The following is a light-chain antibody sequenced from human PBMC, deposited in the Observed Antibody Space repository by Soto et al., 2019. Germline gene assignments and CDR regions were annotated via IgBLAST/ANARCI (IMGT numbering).Light chain of an antibody. CDR2: GVS. V-gene: IGLV2-14*01. CDR1: TSDVGGYNY. J-gene: IGLJ1*01. CDR3: SSYTSSSTLYV. Sequence: QSVLTQPASVSGSPGQSITISCTGTTSDVGGYNYVCWYQQHPGKAPKLMIYGVSNRPSGVSTRFSGSKSGNTASLTISGLQAEDEADYYCSSYTSSSTLYVFGTGTKLTVL.